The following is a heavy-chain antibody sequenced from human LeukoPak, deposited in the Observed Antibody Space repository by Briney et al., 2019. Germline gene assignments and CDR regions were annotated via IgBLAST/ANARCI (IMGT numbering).Heavy chain of an antibody. V-gene: IGHV4-38-2*02. J-gene: IGHJ5*02. CDR1: GYSISSGYY. Sequence: SETLSLTCTVSGYSISSGYYWGWIRQPPGKGLEWIGYIYQSGSTYYNPSLKSRVTISVDRSENQFSLKVSSVTAADTAVYYCTREVEGYSYASGRFLHFDPWGQGTLVTVSS. CDR3: TREVEGYSYASGRFLHFDP. D-gene: IGHD3-10*01. CDR2: IYQSGST.